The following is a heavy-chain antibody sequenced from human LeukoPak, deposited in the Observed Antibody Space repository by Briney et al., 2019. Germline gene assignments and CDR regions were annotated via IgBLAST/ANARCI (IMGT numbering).Heavy chain of an antibody. Sequence: ASETLSLTCTVSGGSISSYYWSWIRQPAGKGLEWIGRIYTSGSTNYNPSLKSRVTMSVDTSKNQFSLKLSSVTAADTAVYYCARERVLYCSSTSCPPESRPLYYYYMDVWGKGTTVTVSS. V-gene: IGHV4-4*07. J-gene: IGHJ6*03. CDR3: ARERVLYCSSTSCPPESRPLYYYYMDV. D-gene: IGHD2-2*01. CDR1: GGSISSYY. CDR2: IYTSGST.